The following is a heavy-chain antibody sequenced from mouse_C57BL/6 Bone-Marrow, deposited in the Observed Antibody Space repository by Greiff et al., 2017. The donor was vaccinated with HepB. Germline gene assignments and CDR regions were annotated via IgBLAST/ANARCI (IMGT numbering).Heavy chain of an antibody. D-gene: IGHD2-4*01. CDR2: IDPSDSYT. CDR3: ARSGLRDY. CDR1: GYTFTSYW. J-gene: IGHJ2*01. V-gene: IGHV1-69*01. Sequence: QVQLQQPEAELVMPGASVKLSCKASGYTFTSYWMHWVKQRPGQGLEWIGEIDPSDSYTNYNQKFKGKSTLTVDKSSSTAYMQLSSLTSEDSAVYYCARSGLRDYWGQGTTLTVSS.